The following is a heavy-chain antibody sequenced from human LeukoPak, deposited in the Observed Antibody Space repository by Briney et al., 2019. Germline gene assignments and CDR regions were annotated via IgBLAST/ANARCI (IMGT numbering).Heavy chain of an antibody. D-gene: IGHD4-17*01. CDR1: GYTFTSYD. CDR2: MNPNSGNT. Sequence: ASVKVSCKASGYTFTSYDINWVRQATGQGLEWMGWMNPNSGNTGYAQKFQGRVTMTRNTSISTAYMELSSLRSEDTAVYYCAGVPGTMTTVTTLGYWGQGTLVTVSS. CDR3: AGVPGTMTTVTTLGY. J-gene: IGHJ4*02. V-gene: IGHV1-8*01.